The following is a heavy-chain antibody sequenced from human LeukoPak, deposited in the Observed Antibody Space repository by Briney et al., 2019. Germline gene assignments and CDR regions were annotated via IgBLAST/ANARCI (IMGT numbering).Heavy chain of an antibody. CDR2: ISGSGGRT. D-gene: IGHD3-22*01. CDR3: ARDMSYDSSGYYYMDV. J-gene: IGHJ6*03. CDR1: GFTFSSYA. Sequence: PGGSLRLSCAASGFTFSSYAMSWVRQAPGKGLEWVSAISGSGGRTYYADSVKGRFTISRDNSKNTLYLQMNSLRAEDTAVYYCARDMSYDSSGYYYMDVWGKGTTVTVSS. V-gene: IGHV3-23*01.